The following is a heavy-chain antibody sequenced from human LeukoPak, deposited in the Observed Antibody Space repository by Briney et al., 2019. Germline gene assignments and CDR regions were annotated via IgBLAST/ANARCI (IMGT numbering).Heavy chain of an antibody. CDR2: IYSGGTT. Sequence: SETLSLTCTVSGGSISSYYWSWIRQPAGSGLEWIGRIYSGGTTNSNPSLESRVTMSVDMSKNQFSLRLSSVTVADTAVYYCARGSSGWYSIDYWGQGILVTVSS. J-gene: IGHJ4*02. V-gene: IGHV4-4*07. D-gene: IGHD6-19*01. CDR1: GGSISSYY. CDR3: ARGSSGWYSIDY.